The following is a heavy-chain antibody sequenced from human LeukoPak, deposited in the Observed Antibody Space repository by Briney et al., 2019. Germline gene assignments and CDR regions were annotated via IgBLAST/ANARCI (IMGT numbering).Heavy chain of an antibody. CDR1: GFTVSHSY. CDR3: VRVGGRSSIGGDC. J-gene: IGHJ4*02. V-gene: IGHV3-66*01. D-gene: IGHD3-10*01. Sequence: PGRSLRLSCTVSGFTVSHSYMNWVRQAPGKGLEWVSLFYSGGRTAYADSVRGRFANSRDNAKNTLYLQMNSLRAEDTAVYHCVRVGGRSSIGGDCWGQGTLVTVSS. CDR2: FYSGGRT.